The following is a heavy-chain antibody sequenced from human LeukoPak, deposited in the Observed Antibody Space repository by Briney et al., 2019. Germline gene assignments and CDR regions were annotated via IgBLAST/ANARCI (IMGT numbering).Heavy chain of an antibody. V-gene: IGHV3-53*01. CDR2: LDSGGSA. Sequence: GGSLRLSCAASGFTLSSNYMRWVRQAPGKGLEWVSLLDSGGSAFYADSMKGRLTISRDNSKNTLYLQMNSLRAEDTAVYYCATGRIQLWYAYWGHGTLVTVSS. D-gene: IGHD5-18*01. CDR1: GFTLSSNY. J-gene: IGHJ4*01. CDR3: ATGRIQLWYAY.